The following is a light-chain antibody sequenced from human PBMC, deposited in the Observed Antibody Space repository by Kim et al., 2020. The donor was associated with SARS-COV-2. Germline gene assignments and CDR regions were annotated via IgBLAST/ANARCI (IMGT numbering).Light chain of an antibody. CDR3: AGWDGSLNALV. Sequence: ELTQPPSASGTPGQTVTISCSGSSSNIGSNTVNWYQQLPGTAPKALIYGNDKRPSGVPDRFSGSKSGTSGSLAISGLQSEDEADYYCAGWDGSLNALVFGGGTQLTVL. CDR1: SSNIGSNT. V-gene: IGLV1-44*01. J-gene: IGLJ3*02. CDR2: GND.